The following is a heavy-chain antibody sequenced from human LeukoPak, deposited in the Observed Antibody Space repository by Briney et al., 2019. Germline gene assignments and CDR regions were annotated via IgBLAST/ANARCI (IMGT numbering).Heavy chain of an antibody. Sequence: SETLSLTCTVSGGPIRSSSYYWGWIRQPPGKGLEWIGSVYYSGNTYYNPSLKSRVTMSVDTSKNQFSLKLSSVTAADTAVYYCARQAPGEDGLRFLEWLFKPNWFDPWGQGTLVTVSS. V-gene: IGHV4-39*01. D-gene: IGHD3-3*01. CDR2: VYYSGNT. J-gene: IGHJ5*02. CDR1: GGPIRSSSYY. CDR3: ARQAPGEDGLRFLEWLFKPNWFDP.